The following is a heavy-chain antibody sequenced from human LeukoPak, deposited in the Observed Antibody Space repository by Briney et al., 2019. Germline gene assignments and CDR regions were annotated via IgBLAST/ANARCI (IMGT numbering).Heavy chain of an antibody. Sequence: SETLSLTCTVSGGSISSYYWSWIRQPRGKGLEWIGYIYYSGSTNYNPSLKSRVTISVDTSKNQFSLKLSSVTAADTAVYYCASATYYYDSSGYNFAFHIWGQGTMVTVSS. J-gene: IGHJ3*02. CDR2: IYYSGST. CDR1: GGSISSYY. D-gene: IGHD3-22*01. V-gene: IGHV4-59*01. CDR3: ASATYYYDSSGYNFAFHI.